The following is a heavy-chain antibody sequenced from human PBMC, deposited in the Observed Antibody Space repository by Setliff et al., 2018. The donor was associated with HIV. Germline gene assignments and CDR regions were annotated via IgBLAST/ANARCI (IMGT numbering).Heavy chain of an antibody. CDR2: IIPILGTE. J-gene: IGHJ4*02. CDR3: ARDHQTMLWLDY. CDR1: GTTFSTYL. V-gene: IGHV1-69*10. Sequence: SVKVSCKASGTTFSTYLFTWVRQAPGQGFEWMGGIIPILGTEKYAQKFHGRVTLTADMSTNTAYMELRSLTSEDTAVYYCARDHQTMLWLDYWGQGTLVTISS. D-gene: IGHD2-21*01.